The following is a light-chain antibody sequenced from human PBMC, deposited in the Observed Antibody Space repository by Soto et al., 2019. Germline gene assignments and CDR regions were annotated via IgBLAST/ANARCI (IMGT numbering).Light chain of an antibody. Sequence: QSALTQPASVSGSPGQSITISCTGSSNEALNYDVVSWYQHHTGQVPKLIIYEGNKRPSGVSSRFYASRSGNMASLTLSGFQADDAANSYRCSYVYSNSWVFGGGTKVNVL. CDR1: SNEALNYDV. J-gene: IGLJ3*02. V-gene: IGLV2-23*01. CDR2: EGN. CDR3: CSYVYSNSWV.